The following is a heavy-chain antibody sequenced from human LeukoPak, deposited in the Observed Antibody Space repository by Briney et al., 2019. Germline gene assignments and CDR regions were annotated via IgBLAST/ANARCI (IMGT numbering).Heavy chain of an antibody. D-gene: IGHD6-13*01. CDR3: AKERWWFDP. CDR1: GFTFSSYT. Sequence: GGSLRLSCAASGFTFSSYTTTWVRQAPGKGLEWVSSISGSGDNTYYADSVKGRFTVSRDNSRDTLYLQMNSLGADDTAVYYCAKERWWFDPWGQGTLVTVSS. J-gene: IGHJ5*02. V-gene: IGHV3-23*01. CDR2: ISGSGDNT.